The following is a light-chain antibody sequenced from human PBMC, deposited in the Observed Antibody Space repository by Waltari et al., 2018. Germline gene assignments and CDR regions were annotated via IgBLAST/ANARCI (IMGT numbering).Light chain of an antibody. CDR3: QQYKQWPLT. CDR2: DAS. J-gene: IGKJ4*01. Sequence: IVMTQSPAILSVSPGEGATLSCRASQSVDTFLAWYQQIRGRAPWLLIWDASTRATGIPSRFSGSGSGTEFTLTISSLQSEDFAVYYCQQYKQWPLTFGGGTRVDIK. V-gene: IGKV3-15*01. CDR1: QSVDTF.